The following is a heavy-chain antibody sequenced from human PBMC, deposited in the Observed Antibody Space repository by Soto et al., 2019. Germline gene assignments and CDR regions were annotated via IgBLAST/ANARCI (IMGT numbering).Heavy chain of an antibody. Sequence: QVQLVESGGGVVQPGRSLRLSCAASGFTFSSYAMHWVRQAPGKGLEWVAVISYDGSNKYYADSVKGRFTISRDNAKNTLYRQMNSLRAEDTAVYYCARAEATWGLFDYWGQGTLVTVSS. CDR2: ISYDGSNK. CDR1: GFTFSSYA. D-gene: IGHD6-25*01. J-gene: IGHJ4*02. CDR3: ARAEATWGLFDY. V-gene: IGHV3-30-3*01.